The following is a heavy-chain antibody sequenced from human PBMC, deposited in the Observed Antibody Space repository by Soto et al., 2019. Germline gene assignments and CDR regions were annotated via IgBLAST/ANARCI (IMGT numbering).Heavy chain of an antibody. J-gene: IGHJ4*02. CDR3: ARTKEGYGSGSYSFDY. Sequence: QVQLQESGPGLMKPSQTLSLTCTVSGGSISSGGYYWSWNRQHPGKGLEWIGYIYYSGSTYYNPSLKSRVTISVDTSKNQFSLKLSSVTAADTAVYYCARTKEGYGSGSYSFDYWGQGTLVTVSS. D-gene: IGHD3-10*01. CDR2: IYYSGST. CDR1: GGSISSGGYY. V-gene: IGHV4-31*03.